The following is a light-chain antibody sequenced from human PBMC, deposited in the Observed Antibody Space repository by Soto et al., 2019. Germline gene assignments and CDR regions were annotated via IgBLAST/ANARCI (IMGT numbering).Light chain of an antibody. CDR3: CSYTSSSPVV. Sequence: QSALTQPASVSGSPGQSITISCTGTSSDVGGYNYVSWYQQHPGKAPKLMIYDVSNRPSGVSNRFSGSKSGNTASLTISGLQVEDEADYYCCSYTSSSPVVFGGGTKLTVL. CDR2: DVS. CDR1: SSDVGGYNY. V-gene: IGLV2-14*01. J-gene: IGLJ2*01.